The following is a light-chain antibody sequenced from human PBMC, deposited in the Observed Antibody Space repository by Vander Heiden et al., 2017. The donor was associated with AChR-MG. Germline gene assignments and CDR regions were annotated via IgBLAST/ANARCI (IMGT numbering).Light chain of an antibody. CDR3: QSADITGTSYV. J-gene: IGLJ1*01. CDR1: VWSNQS. V-gene: IGLV3-25*03. Sequence: SYELTQPPSVSVSPGQTARITCSADVWSNQSVYWYQQRPGQAPVVVIFKDIERPSGISERFSGSRSGTTVTLTISGVQPEDEAAYSCQSADITGTSYVFGAGTKVTVL. CDR2: KDI.